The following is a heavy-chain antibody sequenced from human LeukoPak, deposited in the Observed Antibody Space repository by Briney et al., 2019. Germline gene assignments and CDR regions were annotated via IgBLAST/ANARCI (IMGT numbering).Heavy chain of an antibody. CDR3: ARDPIGSRWPYYFDY. D-gene: IGHD6-13*01. CDR2: INAGNGNT. J-gene: IGHJ4*02. Sequence: ASVKVSCKASGYTFTTYAMHWVRQAPGQGLEWMGWINAGNGNTKYSQKFQARVTITRDTSASTAYMELSSLRSEDTAVYYCARDPIGSRWPYYFDYWGQGTLVTVSS. CDR1: GYTFTTYA. V-gene: IGHV1-3*01.